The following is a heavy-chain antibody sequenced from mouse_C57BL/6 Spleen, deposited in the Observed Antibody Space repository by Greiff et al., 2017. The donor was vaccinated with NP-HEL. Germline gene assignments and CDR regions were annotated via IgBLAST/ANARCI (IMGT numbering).Heavy chain of an antibody. CDR3: ARYRGMGDGTSWFAY. J-gene: IGHJ3*01. CDR2: IYPGSGST. CDR1: GYTFTSYW. D-gene: IGHD2-1*01. V-gene: IGHV1-55*01. Sequence: QVQLQQSGAELVKPGASVKMSCKASGYTFTSYWITWVKQRPGQGLEWIGDIYPGSGSTNYNEKFKSKATLTVDTSSSTAYMQLSSLTSEDSAVYYCARYRGMGDGTSWFAYWGQGTLVTVSA.